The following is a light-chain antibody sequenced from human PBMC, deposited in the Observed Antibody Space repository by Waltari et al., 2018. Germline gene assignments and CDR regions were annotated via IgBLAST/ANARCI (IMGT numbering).Light chain of an antibody. CDR2: DVS. V-gene: IGLV2-14*01. CDR3: SSYTSSSTRV. Sequence: QSALTQPASVSGSPGQSITISCTGTSSDAGGYNYVSWYQQNPGKAPKLMIYDVSNRPSGVSNRFSGSKSGNTASLTISGLQAEDEADYYCSSYTSSSTRVFGGGTKLTVL. CDR1: SSDAGGYNY. J-gene: IGLJ2*01.